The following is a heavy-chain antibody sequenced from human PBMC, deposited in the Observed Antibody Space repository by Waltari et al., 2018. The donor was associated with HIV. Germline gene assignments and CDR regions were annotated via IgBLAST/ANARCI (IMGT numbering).Heavy chain of an antibody. CDR2: MITTSDKP. CDR3: ATARETIRVDFDY. V-gene: IGHV1-69*02. CDR1: GGMFLSYS. D-gene: IGHD2-15*01. J-gene: IGHJ4*02. Sequence: QVQLVQTGCEVRRPGSSVKVSCKASGGMFLSYSINWGRQAPGQGLEWSGRMITTSDKPTDAQKFQGRVTITADKSTSTVYMELNSLRSGDTAVYYCATARETIRVDFDYSSQRTLLT.